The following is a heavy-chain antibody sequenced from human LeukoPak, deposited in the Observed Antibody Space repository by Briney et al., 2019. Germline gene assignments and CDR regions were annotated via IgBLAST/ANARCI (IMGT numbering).Heavy chain of an antibody. D-gene: IGHD3-10*01. V-gene: IGHV4-59*01. J-gene: IGHJ4*02. CDR3: ARYRYGSGSRYFDY. Sequence: PSETLSLTCTVSGGSISSYYWSWIRQPPGKGLEWIGYIYYSGSTNYNPSLKSRVTISVDTSKNQFSLKLSSVTAADTAVYYCARYRYGSGSRYFDYWGQGALVTVSS. CDR1: GGSISSYY. CDR2: IYYSGST.